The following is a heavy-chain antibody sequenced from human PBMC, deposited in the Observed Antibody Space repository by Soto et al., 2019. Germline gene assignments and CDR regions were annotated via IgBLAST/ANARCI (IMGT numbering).Heavy chain of an antibody. D-gene: IGHD3-16*01. J-gene: IGHJ4*02. CDR3: AHPWGLPFDY. CDR2: IYWNDAK. Sequence: QITLKESGPTLVEPTQTLTLTCTYSGFSLRTTGVGVGWIRQPPGKALEWLGIIYWNDAKRYSPSLKNRFTLTGHISICQVVLTMTNMDPLDTATYYCAHPWGLPFDYWGQGTVVCVSS. CDR1: GFSLRTTGVG. V-gene: IGHV2-5*01.